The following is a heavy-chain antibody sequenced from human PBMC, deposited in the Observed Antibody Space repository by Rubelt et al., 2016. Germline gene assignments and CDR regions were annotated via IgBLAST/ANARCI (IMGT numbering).Heavy chain of an antibody. CDR2: IIPILGIA. J-gene: IGHJ4*02. CDR3: ARSGGYCSSTSCYLPY. Sequence: QVQLVQSGAEVKKPGSSVKVSCKASGGTFSSYAISWVRQAPGQGLEWMGRIIPILGIANYAQKFQGRLTITADKSTSTAYMELSSLRSEDTAVYYCARSGGYCSSTSCYLPYWGQGTLVTVSS. V-gene: IGHV1-69*04. CDR1: GGTFSSYA. D-gene: IGHD2-2*01.